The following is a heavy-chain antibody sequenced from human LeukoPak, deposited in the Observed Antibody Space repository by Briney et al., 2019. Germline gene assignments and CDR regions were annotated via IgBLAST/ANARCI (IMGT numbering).Heavy chain of an antibody. Sequence: GXXXTSYDINWVRQATXQXREWXXWMNPNSGNTGYAQKFQGRVTMTRNTSISTAYMELSSLRSEDTAVYYCARGGIDYYYGMDVWGQGTTVTVSS. CDR2: MNPNSGNT. J-gene: IGHJ6*02. CDR1: GXXXTSYD. D-gene: IGHD2-21*01. CDR3: ARGGIDYYYGMDV. V-gene: IGHV1-8*01.